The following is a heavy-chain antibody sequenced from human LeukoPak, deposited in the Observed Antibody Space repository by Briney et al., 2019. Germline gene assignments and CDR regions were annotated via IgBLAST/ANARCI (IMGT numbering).Heavy chain of an antibody. CDR3: ARERGGDGYNFWLDY. V-gene: IGHV1-69*04. CDR1: GGTFSSYA. J-gene: IGHJ4*02. Sequence: SVKVSCKASGGTFSSYAISWVRQAPGQRLEWMGRIIPIFGIANYAQKFQGRVTITADKSTSTAYMELSSLRSEDTAVYYCARERGGDGYNFWLDYWGQGTLVTVSS. CDR2: IIPIFGIA. D-gene: IGHD5-24*01.